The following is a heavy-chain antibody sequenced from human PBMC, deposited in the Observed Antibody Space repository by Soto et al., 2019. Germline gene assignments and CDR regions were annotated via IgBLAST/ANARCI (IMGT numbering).Heavy chain of an antibody. D-gene: IGHD3-3*01. CDR1: GYTFTSYG. CDR3: ARVTDFWSGYPHYGMDV. CDR2: ISAYNGNT. J-gene: IGHJ6*02. V-gene: IGHV1-18*04. Sequence: QVQLVQSGAEVKKPGASVKVSCKASGYTFTSYGISWVRQAPGQGLEWMGWISAYNGNTNYAQKLQGRVTMTTDTTTSTAYMELRSLRSDDTAVYYCARVTDFWSGYPHYGMDVWCQGTTVTVSS.